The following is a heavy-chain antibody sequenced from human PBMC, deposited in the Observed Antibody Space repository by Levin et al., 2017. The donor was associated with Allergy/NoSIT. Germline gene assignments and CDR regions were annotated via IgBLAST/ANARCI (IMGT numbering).Heavy chain of an antibody. CDR3: ARWGGSYLSYYYGMDG. CDR2: IDPSDSYT. V-gene: IGHV5-10-1*01. D-gene: IGHD1-26*01. CDR1: GYSFTSYW. Sequence: GESLKISCKGSGYSFTSYWISWVRQMPGKGLEWMGRIDPSDSYTNYSPSFQGHVTISADKSISTAYLQWSSLKASDTAMYYCARWGGSYLSYYYGMDGWGQGTTVTVSS. J-gene: IGHJ6*02.